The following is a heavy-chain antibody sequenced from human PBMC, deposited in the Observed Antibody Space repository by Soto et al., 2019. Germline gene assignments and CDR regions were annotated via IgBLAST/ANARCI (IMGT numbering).Heavy chain of an antibody. D-gene: IGHD3-3*01. CDR2: LKGAASST. CDR3: ARGARGYYYMDV. J-gene: IGHJ6*03. CDR1: GFTFSEYW. Sequence: EVQVGESGGGLVQPGGSLRLSCAASGFTFSEYWMHWVRQAPGKGLVWVSRLKGAASSTNYADSVKGRFTISRDNAKNTAYLEINSLRAEDTAVYYCARGARGYYYMDVWGKGTTVTVSS. V-gene: IGHV3-74*01.